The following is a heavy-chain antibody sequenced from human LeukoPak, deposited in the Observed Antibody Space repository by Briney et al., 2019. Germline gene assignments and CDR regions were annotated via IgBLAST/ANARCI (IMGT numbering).Heavy chain of an antibody. CDR2: MNPNSGNT. D-gene: IGHD1-20*01. CDR3: ARARRILYNWNALESVSTDDYMDV. CDR1: GYTFTSYD. J-gene: IGHJ6*03. Sequence: GASVKVSCKASGYTFTSYDINWVRQATGQGLEWMGWMNPNSGNTGYAQKFQGKVTMTRDTSMSTAYMELRRLRSDDTAVYYCARARRILYNWNALESVSTDDYMDVWGKGTTVTVSS. V-gene: IGHV1-8*01.